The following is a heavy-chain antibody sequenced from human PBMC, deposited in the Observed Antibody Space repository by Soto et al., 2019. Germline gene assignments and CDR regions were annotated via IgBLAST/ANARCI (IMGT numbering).Heavy chain of an antibody. D-gene: IGHD1-1*01. CDR2: INPSGGST. J-gene: IGHJ6*03. CDR1: GYTFTSYY. CDR3: AREGSLERPSYYYYMDV. Sequence: ASVKVSCKASGYTFTSYYMHWVRQAPGQGLEWMGIINPSGGSTSYAQKFQGRVTMTRDTSTSTVYMELSSLRSEDTAVYYCAREGSLERPSYYYYMDVWGKGTTVTVSS. V-gene: IGHV1-46*03.